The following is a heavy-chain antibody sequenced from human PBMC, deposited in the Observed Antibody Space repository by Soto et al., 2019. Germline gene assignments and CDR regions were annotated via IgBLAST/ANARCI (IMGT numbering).Heavy chain of an antibody. Sequence: QVQLQQWGAGLLKPSETLSLTCAVSGGSFSGYHWTWIRQSPGRGLAWIGEITHRGSPNYNPSLKSRGTISVDTSKKQCSLSLRSVTAADTAVYYCARIPGSDYSDPQAYWGKGTLVTVSS. CDR3: ARIPGSDYSDPQAY. J-gene: IGHJ4*02. CDR1: GGSFSGYH. CDR2: ITHRGSP. D-gene: IGHD4-17*01. V-gene: IGHV4-34*01.